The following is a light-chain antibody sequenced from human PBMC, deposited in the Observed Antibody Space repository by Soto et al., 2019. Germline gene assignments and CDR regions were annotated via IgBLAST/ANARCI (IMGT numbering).Light chain of an antibody. CDR2: LNNDGSH. CDR1: SGHSTYA. CDR3: QTWGTGMV. J-gene: IGLJ3*02. Sequence: QSVLTQSPSASASLGASVKLTCTLSSGHSTYAIAWHQQQPEKGPRYLMKLNNDGSHSKGDGIPDRFSGSSSGAERYLTISSLQSEDEADYYCQTWGTGMVFGGGTKVTVL. V-gene: IGLV4-69*01.